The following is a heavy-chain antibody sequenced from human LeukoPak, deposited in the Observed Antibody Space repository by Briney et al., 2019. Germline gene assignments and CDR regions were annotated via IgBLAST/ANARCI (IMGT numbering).Heavy chain of an antibody. CDR1: GFIFSSYG. CDR3: ARDKAYGAGGMDV. D-gene: IGHD4-17*01. V-gene: IGHV3-21*01. Sequence: GGSLRLSCAASGFIFSSYGMHWVRQAPGKGLEWVSSISSSSSYIYYADSVKGRFTISRDNAKNSLYLQMNSLRAEDTAVYYCARDKAYGAGGMDVWGKGTTVTVSS. J-gene: IGHJ6*04. CDR2: ISSSSSYI.